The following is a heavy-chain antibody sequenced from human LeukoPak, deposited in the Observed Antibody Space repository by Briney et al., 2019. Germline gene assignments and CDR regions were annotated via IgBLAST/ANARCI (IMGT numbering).Heavy chain of an antibody. CDR1: GYTFTSYG. D-gene: IGHD4-17*01. CDR2: ISAYNGNT. V-gene: IGHV1-18*01. Sequence: ASVKVSCKASGYTFTSYGISWVRHAPGQGLEWMGWISAYNGNTNYAQKLQGRVTMTTDTSTSTAYMELRSLRSDDTAVYYCARAIYGDYSDYYYGMDVWGQGTTVTVSS. J-gene: IGHJ6*02. CDR3: ARAIYGDYSDYYYGMDV.